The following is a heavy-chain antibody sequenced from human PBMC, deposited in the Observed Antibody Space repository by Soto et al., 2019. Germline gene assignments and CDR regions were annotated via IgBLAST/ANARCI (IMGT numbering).Heavy chain of an antibody. CDR2: IYFSGST. CDR1: GGSISSGGYY. CDR3: ARLQPNDYGDPGWFDP. V-gene: IGHV4-31*03. J-gene: IGHJ5*02. D-gene: IGHD4-17*01. Sequence: PSETLSLTCTVSGGSISSGGYYWSWIRQHPGKGVEWIGYIYFSGSTYYNPSLKSRVTISVDTSKNQFSLKLSSVTAADTALYYCARLQPNDYGDPGWFDPWGQGTLVTVSS.